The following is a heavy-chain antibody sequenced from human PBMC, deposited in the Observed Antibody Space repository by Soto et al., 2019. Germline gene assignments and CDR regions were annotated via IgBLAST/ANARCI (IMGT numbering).Heavy chain of an antibody. J-gene: IGHJ5*02. V-gene: IGHV4-34*01. CDR1: GGSFSGYY. Sequence: QVQLQQWGAGLLKPSETLSLTCAVYGGSFSGYYWSWIRQPPGKGLEWIGEINHSGSTNYNPSLRSRVTISVDASKNQFSLKLGSVTAADTAVYYCASHAGYSSSWGQGTLVTVSS. CDR3: ASHAGYSSS. D-gene: IGHD6-13*01. CDR2: INHSGST.